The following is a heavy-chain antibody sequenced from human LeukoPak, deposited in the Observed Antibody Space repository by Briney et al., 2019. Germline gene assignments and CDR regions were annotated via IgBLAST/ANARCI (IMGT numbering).Heavy chain of an antibody. CDR2: INHSGST. Sequence: PSETLSLTCAVYGGSFSGYYWSWIRQPPGKGLEWIGEINHSGSTNYNPSLKSRVTISVDTSKNQFSLKLSSVTAADTAVYYCARGIAARAFNYWGQGTLVTVSS. V-gene: IGHV4-34*01. CDR1: GGSFSGYY. CDR3: ARGIAARAFNY. D-gene: IGHD6-6*01. J-gene: IGHJ4*02.